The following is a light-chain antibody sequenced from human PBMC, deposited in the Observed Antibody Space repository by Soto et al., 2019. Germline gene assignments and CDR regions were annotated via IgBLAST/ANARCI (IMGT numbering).Light chain of an antibody. CDR2: EVT. Sequence: QSALTQPPSVSGSPGQSVTISCTGTSSDVGKYDRVSWYQQPPGTAPTLIIYEVTNRPSGVPARFSGSKSGNTASLTISGLQAEDEADYYCSSYISTSRYVFGAGTKVTVL. J-gene: IGLJ1*01. CDR3: SSYISTSRYV. CDR1: SSDVGKYDR. V-gene: IGLV2-18*02.